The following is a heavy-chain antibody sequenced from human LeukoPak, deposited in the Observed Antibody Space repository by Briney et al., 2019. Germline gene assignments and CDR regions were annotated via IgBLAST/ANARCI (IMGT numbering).Heavy chain of an antibody. CDR3: AKDSRRWLQLGYPFDY. V-gene: IGHV3-7*03. D-gene: IGHD5-24*01. CDR1: GFTFSNYW. CDR2: IKQDGSEK. J-gene: IGHJ4*02. Sequence: GGSLRLSCAVSGFTFSNYWMSWVRQAPGKGLEWVANIKQDGSEKFYVDSVKGRFTISRDNGKNSLYLQMNSLRAEDTALYYCAKDSRRWLQLGYPFDYWGQGTLVTVSS.